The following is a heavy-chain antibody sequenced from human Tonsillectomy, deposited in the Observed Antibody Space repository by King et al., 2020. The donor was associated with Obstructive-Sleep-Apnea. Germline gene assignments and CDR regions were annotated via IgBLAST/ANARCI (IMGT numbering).Heavy chain of an antibody. D-gene: IGHD3-22*01. Sequence: QLQESGPGLVKPSETLSLTCIVSGYSIRSGDYWGWIRQPPGKGLEWIGSIYHSGSTYYNPSLKSRVTISVDTSKNHFSLKLSSVTAADTAVYYCARVVGRSGYYPEYFQHWGQGTLVTVSS. V-gene: IGHV4-38-2*02. CDR3: ARVVGRSGYYPEYFQH. J-gene: IGHJ1*01. CDR2: IYHSGST. CDR1: GYSIRSGDY.